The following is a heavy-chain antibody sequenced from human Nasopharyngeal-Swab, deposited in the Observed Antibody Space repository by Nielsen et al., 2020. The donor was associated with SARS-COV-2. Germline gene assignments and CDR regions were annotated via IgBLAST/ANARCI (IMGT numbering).Heavy chain of an antibody. CDR3: ASSGLSSGWPLDY. V-gene: IGHV3-7*05. Sequence: ETLSLTCAASGFTFSSYWMSWVRQAPGKGLEWVANIKQDGGEKYYVDSVKGRFTISRDNAKNSLYLQMNSLRAEDTAVYYCASSGLSSGWPLDYWGQGTLVTVSS. CDR2: IKQDGGEK. D-gene: IGHD6-19*01. CDR1: GFTFSSYW. J-gene: IGHJ4*02.